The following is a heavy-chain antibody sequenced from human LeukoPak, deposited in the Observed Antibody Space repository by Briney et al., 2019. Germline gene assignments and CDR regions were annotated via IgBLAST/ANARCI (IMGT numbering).Heavy chain of an antibody. CDR2: SYYSGST. Sequence: SETLSLTCTVSAGSISNYYWSWIRQPPGKGLEEIGYSYYSGSTHYNPSLKSRLTISVDTSRNQFSLKVSSVTAADTAVYYCARRYCSGGSCYSAFDYWGQGTLVTVSS. V-gene: IGHV4-59*08. J-gene: IGHJ4*02. D-gene: IGHD2-15*01. CDR1: AGSISNYY. CDR3: ARRYCSGGSCYSAFDY.